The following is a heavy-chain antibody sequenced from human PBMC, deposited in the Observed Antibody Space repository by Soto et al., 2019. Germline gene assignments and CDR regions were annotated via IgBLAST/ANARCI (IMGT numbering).Heavy chain of an antibody. J-gene: IGHJ6*02. V-gene: IGHV4-4*02. Sequence: QVQLQESGPGLVKPSGTLSLTCAVSGGSISSSNWWSWVRQPPGKGLEWIGEIYHSGSTNYNPSLKSRVTISVAKSKNQFSLKLSSVTAADTAVYYCARVRERGVMFSPYRYYGMDVWGQGTTVTVSS. D-gene: IGHD3-10*01. CDR3: ARVRERGVMFSPYRYYGMDV. CDR1: GGSISSSNW. CDR2: IYHSGST.